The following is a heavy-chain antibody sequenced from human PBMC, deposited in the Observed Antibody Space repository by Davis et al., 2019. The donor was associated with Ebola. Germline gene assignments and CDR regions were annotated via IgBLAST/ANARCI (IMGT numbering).Heavy chain of an antibody. CDR1: GFTFSSYA. CDR2: IYRDGRT. D-gene: IGHD4-17*01. CDR3: TRHVSGDFWYFDL. V-gene: IGHV3-66*04. Sequence: GESLKISCAASGFTFSSYAMSWVRQAPGKGLEWVSVIYRDGRTYHADSVKGRFTISRDNSKNTVYLQMNSLRAEDTAVYYCTRHVSGDFWYFDLWGRGTLVTVSS. J-gene: IGHJ2*01.